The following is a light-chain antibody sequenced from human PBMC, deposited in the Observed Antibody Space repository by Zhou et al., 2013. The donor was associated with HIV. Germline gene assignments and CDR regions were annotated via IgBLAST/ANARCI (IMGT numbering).Light chain of an antibody. V-gene: IGKV3-11*01. J-gene: IGKJ2*01. CDR2: DSS. Sequence: EIVLTQSPATLSLSPGDTAILSCRASQSISSYLGWYQQKPGQPPRLVIYDSSDRVTGIPARFSGGGSGTDFTLIISSLQPDDFATYYCQQYNSYLYTFGQGTKLEIK. CDR3: QQYNSYLYT. CDR1: QSISSY.